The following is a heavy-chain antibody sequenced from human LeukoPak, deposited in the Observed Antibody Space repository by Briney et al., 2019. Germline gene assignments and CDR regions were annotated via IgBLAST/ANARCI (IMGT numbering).Heavy chain of an antibody. CDR3: AKDHDFWSGYSDY. V-gene: IGHV3-23*01. Sequence: GGSLRLSCAASGFTFSAYAMSWVRQAPGKGLEWVSDISGNGGSTYYADSVKGRFTISRDNSKNTLYLQMNSLRAEDAAVYYCAKDHDFWSGYSDYWGQGTLVTVSS. D-gene: IGHD3-3*01. CDR2: ISGNGGST. J-gene: IGHJ4*02. CDR1: GFTFSAYA.